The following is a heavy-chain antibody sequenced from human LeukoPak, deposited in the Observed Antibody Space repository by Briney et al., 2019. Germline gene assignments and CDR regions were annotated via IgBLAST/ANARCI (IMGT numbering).Heavy chain of an antibody. V-gene: IGHV3-9*01. CDR1: GFTFDDYA. CDR2: ISWNSGSI. Sequence: GGSLRLSCAASGFTFDDYAMHWVRQAPGKGLEWVSGISWNSGSIGYADSVKGRFTISRDNAKNSLYLQMNSLRAEDTALYYCAKGRDKYQLLSKNWFDPRGQGTLVTVSS. D-gene: IGHD2-2*01. J-gene: IGHJ5*02. CDR3: AKGRDKYQLLSKNWFDP.